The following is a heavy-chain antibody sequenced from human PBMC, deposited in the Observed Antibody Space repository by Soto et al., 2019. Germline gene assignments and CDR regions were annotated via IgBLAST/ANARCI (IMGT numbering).Heavy chain of an antibody. D-gene: IGHD3-3*01. CDR2: ISSSGSTI. CDR3: GRGPGLYYVFWSGYGNIFAY. J-gene: IGHJ4*02. V-gene: IGHV3-48*03. CDR1: GFTFSSYE. Sequence: EVQLVESGGGLVQPGGSLRLSCAASGFTFSSYEMNWVRQAPGKGLEWVSYISSSGSTIYYADSVKGRFTISRDNAKNSLYLQRNGLRAEDRAVYYCGRGPGLYYVFWSGYGNIFAYWGQGPLVTVSS.